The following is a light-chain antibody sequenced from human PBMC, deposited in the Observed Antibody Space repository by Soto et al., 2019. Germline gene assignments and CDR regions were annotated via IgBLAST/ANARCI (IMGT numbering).Light chain of an antibody. J-gene: IGKJ4*01. CDR2: KAS. CDR1: QAINRW. V-gene: IGKV1-5*03. Sequence: DIQMTQSPSTLSASVGDRVTLTCPASQAINRWLAWYQQKPGKAPKLLLHKASTLEGGVPSRFSGSASGTEFTLTISSLQPDDFATYYCLQYDSYPLTFGGGTKVELK. CDR3: LQYDSYPLT.